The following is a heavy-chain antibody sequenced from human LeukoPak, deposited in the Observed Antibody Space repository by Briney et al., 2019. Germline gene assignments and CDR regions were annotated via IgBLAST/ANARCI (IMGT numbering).Heavy chain of an antibody. CDR3: ARQSGDFDY. J-gene: IGHJ4*02. CDR1: GYTFTDFY. CDR2: IIPNSGGT. Sequence: ASVTVSCKASGYTFTDFYIHWVRQAPGQGLEWMGWIIPNSGGTHFARKFQGRVTMTRDTSITTAYMELSSLTSDDTAVYYCARQSGDFDYWGQGTLVTVSS. V-gene: IGHV1-2*02. D-gene: IGHD3-3*01.